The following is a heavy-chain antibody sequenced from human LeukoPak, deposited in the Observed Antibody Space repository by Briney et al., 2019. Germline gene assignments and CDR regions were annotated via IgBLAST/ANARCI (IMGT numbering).Heavy chain of an antibody. Sequence: PPGGSLRLSCAASGFTFSGSAMHWVRQASGKGLEWVGRVRSKANSYATAYAASVKGRFTISRDDSKNTAYLQMNSLKTEDTAVYYCTRDLSDPSYDSSAYWPTDFDYWGQGTLVTVSS. CDR3: TRDLSDPSYDSSAYWPTDFDY. D-gene: IGHD3-22*01. V-gene: IGHV3-73*01. CDR1: GFTFSGSA. CDR2: VRSKANSYAT. J-gene: IGHJ4*02.